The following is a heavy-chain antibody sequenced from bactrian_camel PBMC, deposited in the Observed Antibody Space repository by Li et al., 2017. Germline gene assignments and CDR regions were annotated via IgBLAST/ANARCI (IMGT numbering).Heavy chain of an antibody. J-gene: IGHJ4*01. D-gene: IGHD8*01. CDR3: AAAPSRTFASCPLTAGRYAY. V-gene: IGHV3S1*01. CDR2: IYTGSGNT. CDR1: GFDFSNHFDDS. Sequence: QLVESGGGSVQAGGSLRLACVASGFDFSNHFDDSMAWFRQAAGKEREGVARIYTGSGNTYYADSVEGRFTISQDNAKNTLDQQMNSLETEDAAMYYCAAAPSRTFASCPLTAGRYAYWGQGTQVTVS.